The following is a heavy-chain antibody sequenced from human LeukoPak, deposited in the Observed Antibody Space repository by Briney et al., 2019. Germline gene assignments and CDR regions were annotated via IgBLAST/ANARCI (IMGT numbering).Heavy chain of an antibody. D-gene: IGHD3-10*01. CDR2: ISAYNGNT. Sequence: ASVKVSCKASGYTFTSYGISWVRQAPGQGLEWMGLISAYNGNTNYAQKLQGRVTMTTDTYTSTAYMELRSLRSDDTAVYYCARAERLLLWFGELLDYWGQGTLVTVSS. J-gene: IGHJ4*02. CDR3: ARAERLLLWFGELLDY. V-gene: IGHV1-18*01. CDR1: GYTFTSYG.